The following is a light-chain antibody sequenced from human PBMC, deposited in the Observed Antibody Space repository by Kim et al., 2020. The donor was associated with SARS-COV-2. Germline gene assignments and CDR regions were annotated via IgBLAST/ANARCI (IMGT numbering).Light chain of an antibody. CDR3: QSADGSGTYV. V-gene: IGLV3-25*03. Sequence: SYELTQPPSLSVFPGQTARITCSGDTLPEKQTYWYQQKSGQAPLLVIYKDNERPSGIPGRFSGSSSGTTVTLTISGVQAEDDADYYCQSADGSGTYVFGTGTQLTVL. CDR1: TLPEKQ. CDR2: KDN. J-gene: IGLJ1*01.